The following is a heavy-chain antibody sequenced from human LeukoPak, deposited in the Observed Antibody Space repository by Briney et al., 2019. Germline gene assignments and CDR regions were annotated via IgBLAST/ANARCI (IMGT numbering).Heavy chain of an antibody. CDR3: VREQFSHTSNYFDN. Sequence: GGSLRLSCAASGFMFDDYAMHWVRQVPGRGLEWVSLISGDGVSSFYADSVKGRFTISRDNNNSSLSLQMRRLTTEDTAFYYCVREQFSHTSNYFDNWGQGILVTVSS. CDR2: ISGDGVSS. CDR1: GFMFDDYA. V-gene: IGHV3-43*02. J-gene: IGHJ4*02. D-gene: IGHD5-24*01.